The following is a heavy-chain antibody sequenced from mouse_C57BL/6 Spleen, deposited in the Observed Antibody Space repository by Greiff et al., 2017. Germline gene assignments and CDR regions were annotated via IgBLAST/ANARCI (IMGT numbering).Heavy chain of an antibody. D-gene: IGHD2-5*01. CDR1: GYSITSDY. Sequence: EVQGEESGPGLAKPSPTLSLTCSATGYSITSDYWNWIRKFPGNKLEYMGYISYSGSTYNNPSLKSRISITRDTSKNQYYLQLNSVTTEDTATYYCAGYSKRVAMDYWGQGTSVTVSS. CDR3: AGYSKRVAMDY. V-gene: IGHV3-8*01. CDR2: ISYSGST. J-gene: IGHJ4*01.